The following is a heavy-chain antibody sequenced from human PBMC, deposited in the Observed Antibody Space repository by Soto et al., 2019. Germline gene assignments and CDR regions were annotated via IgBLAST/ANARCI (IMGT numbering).Heavy chain of an antibody. J-gene: IGHJ4*02. V-gene: IGHV1-3*01. CDR1: GYTFTSYA. CDR2: INAGNGNT. Sequence: ASVKVSCKASGYTFTSYAMHWVRQAPGQRLEWMGWINAGNGNTKYSQKFQGRVTITRDTSASTAYMELSSLRSEDTAVYYCARVRIPLIAVAGTGLGYWGQGTLVTVSS. CDR3: ARVRIPLIAVAGTGLGY. D-gene: IGHD6-19*01.